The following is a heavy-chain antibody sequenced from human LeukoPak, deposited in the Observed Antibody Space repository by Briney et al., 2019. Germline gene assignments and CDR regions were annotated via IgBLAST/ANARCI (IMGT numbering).Heavy chain of an antibody. V-gene: IGHV4-31*03. J-gene: IGHJ4*02. D-gene: IGHD5-18*01. Sequence: PSQTLSLTCTVSGGSISSGGYYWSWIRQHPGKGLEWIGYIYYSGSTYYNPSLKSRVTISVDTSKNQFSLKLSSVTAADTAVYYCARGWVQLSTFDYWSQGTLVTVSS. CDR3: ARGWVQLSTFDY. CDR1: GGSISSGGYY. CDR2: IYYSGST.